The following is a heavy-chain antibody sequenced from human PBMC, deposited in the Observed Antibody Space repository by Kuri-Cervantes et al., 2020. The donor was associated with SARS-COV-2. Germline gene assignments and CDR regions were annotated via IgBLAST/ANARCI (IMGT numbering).Heavy chain of an antibody. CDR1: GGSISSGSFY. D-gene: IGHD6-13*01. V-gene: IGHV4-39*01. CDR2: VYYNGIT. CDR3: ARRDSPYSSSSYYFDY. J-gene: IGHJ4*02. Sequence: SETLSLTCTVSGGSISSGSFYWGWIRQPPGKGLEWIGNVYYNGITYYNPSLESRVTISVDTSKNQFSLKLSSVTAADTAVYYCARRDSPYSSSSYYFDYWGQGTLVTVSS.